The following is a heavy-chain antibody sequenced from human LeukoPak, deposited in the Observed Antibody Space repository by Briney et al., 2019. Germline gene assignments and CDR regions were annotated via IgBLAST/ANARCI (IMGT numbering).Heavy chain of an antibody. J-gene: IGHJ6*02. D-gene: IGHD2-21*01. CDR3: ARGTTHTELWVYYSYGMDV. CDR1: GGSISSYY. V-gene: IGHV4-59*01. Sequence: SETLSLTCTVSGGSISSYYWSWIRQPPGKGLEWIGYIYYSGSTNYNPSLKSRVTISVDTSKNQFSLKLSSVTAADTAVYYCARGTTHTELWVYYSYGMDVWGQGTTVTVSS. CDR2: IYYSGST.